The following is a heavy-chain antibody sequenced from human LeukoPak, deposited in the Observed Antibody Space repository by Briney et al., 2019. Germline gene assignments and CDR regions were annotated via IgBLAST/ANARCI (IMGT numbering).Heavy chain of an antibody. V-gene: IGHV3-21*01. CDR2: ISSSSSYI. J-gene: IGHJ6*02. CDR1: GFTFSSYS. D-gene: IGHD4-17*01. Sequence: PGGSLRLSCAASGFTFSSYSMNWVRQAPGKGLEWVSSISSSSSYIYYADSVKGRFTISRDNAKNSLYLQMNSLRAEDTAVYYCARDTRYDYGDYWPVYYYYGMDVWGQGTTVTVSS. CDR3: ARDTRYDYGDYWPVYYYYGMDV.